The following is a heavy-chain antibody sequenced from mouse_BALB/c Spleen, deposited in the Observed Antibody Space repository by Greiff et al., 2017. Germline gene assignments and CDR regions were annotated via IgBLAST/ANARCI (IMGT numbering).Heavy chain of an antibody. Sequence: VQLKESGPELVKPGASVKISCKASGYSFTGYFMNWVMQSHGKSLEWIGRINPYNGDTFYNQKFKGKATLTVDKSSSTAHMELRSLASEDSAVYYCAREVSYGNWLAYWGQGTLVTVSA. V-gene: IGHV1-20*02. CDR3: AREVSYGNWLAY. D-gene: IGHD2-1*01. J-gene: IGHJ3*01. CDR1: GYSFTGYF. CDR2: INPYNGDT.